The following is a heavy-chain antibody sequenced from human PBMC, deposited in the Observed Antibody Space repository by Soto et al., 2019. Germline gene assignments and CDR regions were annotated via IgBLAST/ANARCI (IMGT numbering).Heavy chain of an antibody. Sequence: ASVKVSCKASGYTSTSYDISWVRQATGQGLEWMGWMNPNNGNTDYAPKFQGRVTMTMNTTIGTAYMELSSLRSEDTVVYYCARSPRNYYALGSYSYFRHWGQGTLVTVSS. CDR3: ARSPRNYYALGSYSYFRH. D-gene: IGHD3-10*01. CDR2: MNPNNGNT. CDR1: GYTSTSYD. J-gene: IGHJ1*01. V-gene: IGHV1-8*01.